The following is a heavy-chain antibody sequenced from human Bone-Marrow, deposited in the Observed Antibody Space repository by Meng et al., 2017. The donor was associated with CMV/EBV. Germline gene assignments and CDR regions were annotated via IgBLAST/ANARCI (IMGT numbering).Heavy chain of an antibody. CDR2: ISSSGSTI. CDR1: GFTFSDYY. V-gene: IGHV3-11*01. D-gene: IGHD3-3*01. CDR3: ARALWSGYYEGNYYYYYGMDV. J-gene: IGHJ6*02. Sequence: GESLKISCAASGFTFSDYYTSWIRQAPGKGLEWVSYISSSGSTIYYADSVKGRFTISRDNAKNSLYLQMNSLRAEDTAVYYCARALWSGYYEGNYYYYYGMDVWGQGTTVTVSS.